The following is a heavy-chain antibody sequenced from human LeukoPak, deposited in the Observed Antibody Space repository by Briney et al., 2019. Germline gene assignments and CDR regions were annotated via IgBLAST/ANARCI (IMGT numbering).Heavy chain of an antibody. Sequence: GASVKGSCKASGGTFSSYAISWVRQAPGQGLEWMGGIMPIFGTANYAQKFQGRVTITTDESTSTAYMELSSLRSEDTAVYYCARDSVPAAGTGWYFDLWGRGTLVTVSS. CDR1: GGTFSSYA. CDR2: IMPIFGTA. CDR3: ARDSVPAAGTGWYFDL. V-gene: IGHV1-69*05. J-gene: IGHJ2*01. D-gene: IGHD6-13*01.